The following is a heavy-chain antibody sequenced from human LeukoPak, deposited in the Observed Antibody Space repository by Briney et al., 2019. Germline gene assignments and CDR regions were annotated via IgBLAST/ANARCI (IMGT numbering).Heavy chain of an antibody. Sequence: GGSLRLSCAASGFPFTDFSMDWVRQAPGKGLEWVAYISSSSSIIFYADSVKGRFTISRDNAKNSLYLQMSSLTAEDTAVYYCARVRGYSRDYWGQGTLVTVSS. V-gene: IGHV3-21*05. J-gene: IGHJ4*02. CDR3: ARVRGYSRDY. CDR2: ISSSSSII. D-gene: IGHD6-13*01. CDR1: GFPFTDFS.